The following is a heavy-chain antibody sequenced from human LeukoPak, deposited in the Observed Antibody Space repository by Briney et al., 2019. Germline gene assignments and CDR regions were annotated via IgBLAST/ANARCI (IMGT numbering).Heavy chain of an antibody. D-gene: IGHD2/OR15-2a*01. Sequence: PGGSLRLSCAASGFTFSNYWMSWIRQAPGKGLEWAAHINEDGSDKYYVDSVKGRFTISRDNAKNSLYLQMNSLRAEDTAVYYCVRGKLCADYWGQGTLVTVSS. J-gene: IGHJ4*02. V-gene: IGHV3-7*01. CDR1: GFTFSNYW. CDR2: INEDGSDK. CDR3: VRGKLCADY.